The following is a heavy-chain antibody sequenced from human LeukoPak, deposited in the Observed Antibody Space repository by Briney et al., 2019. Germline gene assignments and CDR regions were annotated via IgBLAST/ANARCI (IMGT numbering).Heavy chain of an antibody. CDR2: INPSGGST. J-gene: IGHJ4*02. D-gene: IGHD2-15*01. CDR1: GYTFTSYY. CDR3: ARALGSRNAPFDY. Sequence: ASVKVSCKASGYTFTSYYMHWVRQAPGQGLEWMGIINPSGGSTSYAQKFQGRVTMTRDMSTSTVYMELGSLRTEDTAVYYCARALGSRNAPFDYWGQGTLVTVSS. V-gene: IGHV1-46*01.